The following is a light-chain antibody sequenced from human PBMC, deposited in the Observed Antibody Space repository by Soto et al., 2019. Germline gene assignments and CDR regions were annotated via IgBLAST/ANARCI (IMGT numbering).Light chain of an antibody. CDR1: QRVGSN. J-gene: IGKJ1*01. CDR3: QQHNNWPPWT. CDR2: GAS. V-gene: IGKV3-15*01. Sequence: EIVMTQSPGTLSGAPGARGTRSCRVSQRVGSNSAWYQQHPAQAPRLLLYGASTRATGIPARFSGSGSGTEFTLPISSLQSEDFAVYYCQQHNNWPPWTFGQGTKVDIK.